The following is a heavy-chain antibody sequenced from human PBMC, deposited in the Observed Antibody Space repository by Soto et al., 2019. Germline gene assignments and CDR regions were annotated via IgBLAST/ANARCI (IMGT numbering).Heavy chain of an antibody. CDR3: ARGPHRYCSSTSCYKFGYDY. CDR2: IYSGGST. CDR1: GFTVSSNY. Sequence: GGSLRLSCAASGFTVSSNYMSWVRQAPGKGLEWVSVIYSGGSTNYADSVKGSFAISGDNSMKTLYLQLNSLRAEDTAVYYCARGPHRYCSSTSCYKFGYDYWGQGTLVTVSS. D-gene: IGHD2-2*02. J-gene: IGHJ4*02. V-gene: IGHV3-66*01.